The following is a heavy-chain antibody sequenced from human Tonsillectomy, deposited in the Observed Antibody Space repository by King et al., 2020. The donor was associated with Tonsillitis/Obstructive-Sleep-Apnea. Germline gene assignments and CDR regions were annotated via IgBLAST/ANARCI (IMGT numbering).Heavy chain of an antibody. V-gene: IGHV4-39*01. J-gene: IGHJ6*03. Sequence: LQLQESGPGLVKPSETLSLTCTVSGGSVSSSDYYWGWIRQPTGEGLEWIATIYYDGTTYFNPPLRSRVTMSVAPSKNQFSLNLNSVTAADTAVYYCSRHSRDSSWGDYFYYMDVWGKGTTVTVSS. CDR1: GGSVSSSDYY. D-gene: IGHD6-6*01. CDR2: IYYDGTT. CDR3: SRHSRDSSWGDYFYYMDV.